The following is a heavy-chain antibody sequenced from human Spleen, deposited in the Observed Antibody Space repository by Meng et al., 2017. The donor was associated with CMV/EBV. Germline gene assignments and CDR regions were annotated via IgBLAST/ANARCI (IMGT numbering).Heavy chain of an antibody. CDR1: GGYISNSGHY. V-gene: IGHV4-31*02. D-gene: IGHD6-19*01. CDR2: IYYTGAT. J-gene: IGHJ5*01. Sequence: SGGYISNSGHYWSWIRQHPGKGMEWIGNIYYTGATYYNPSLKSRVIISVDTSQGQFSLRLSSVTAADTAVYYCARELENSGWLYWFDSWGQGTLVTVSS. CDR3: ARELENSGWLYWFDS.